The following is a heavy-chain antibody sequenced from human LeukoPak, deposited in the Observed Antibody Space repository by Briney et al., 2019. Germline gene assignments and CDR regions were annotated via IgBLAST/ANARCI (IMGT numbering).Heavy chain of an antibody. CDR2: IIPIFGTA. J-gene: IGHJ4*02. D-gene: IGHD4-17*01. V-gene: IGHV1-69*13. Sequence: ASVKVSCKASGGTFISYAISWVRQAPGQGLEWMGGIIPIFGTANYAQKFQGRVTITADESTSTAYMELSSLRPEDTAVYYCARGPEYGDPNFDYWGQGTLVTVSS. CDR3: ARGPEYGDPNFDY. CDR1: GGTFISYA.